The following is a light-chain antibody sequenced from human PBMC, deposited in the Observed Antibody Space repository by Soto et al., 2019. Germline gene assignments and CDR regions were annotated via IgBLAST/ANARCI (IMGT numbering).Light chain of an antibody. V-gene: IGLV2-14*01. CDR3: RYYTSSSTPYG. CDR1: SSDVGGYNY. J-gene: IGLJ1*01. Sequence: QSALTQPASVSGSPGQSITISCTGTSSDVGGYNYVSWYQQHPGKAPKLMIYEVSNRPSGVSNRFSGSKSGNTGSLTISGLQDEDDADYDCRYYTSSSTPYGFGTGTKITVL. CDR2: EVS.